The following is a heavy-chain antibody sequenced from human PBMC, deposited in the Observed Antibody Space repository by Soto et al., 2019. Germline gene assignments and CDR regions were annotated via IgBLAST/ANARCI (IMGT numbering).Heavy chain of an antibody. CDR3: ARRAYLQEVRAFDI. J-gene: IGHJ3*02. Sequence: GESLKISCQGSGYRFTSYWITWVRQLPVKGLEWMGIIYPGDSDTRYSPSFQGQVTISADKSISTAYLQWSSLKASDTAMYYCARRAYLQEVRAFDIWGQGSMVTVSS. D-gene: IGHD1-1*01. V-gene: IGHV5-51*01. CDR1: GYRFTSYW. CDR2: IYPGDSDT.